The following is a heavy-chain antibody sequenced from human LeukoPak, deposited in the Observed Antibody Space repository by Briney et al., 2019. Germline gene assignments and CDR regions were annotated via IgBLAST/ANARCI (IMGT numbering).Heavy chain of an antibody. CDR1: GGSISSYY. V-gene: IGHV4-59*01. J-gene: IGHJ4*02. CDR2: IYYSGNT. CDR3: ARDKGEYYDSSGYLDY. Sequence: PSETLSLTCTVSGGSISSYYWSWIRQPPGKGLGWIGYIYYSGNTNCNPAPKSRVTMSVDTSKNQFSLKLSSVTAADTAVYYCARDKGEYYDSSGYLDYWGQGTLVTVSS. D-gene: IGHD3-22*01.